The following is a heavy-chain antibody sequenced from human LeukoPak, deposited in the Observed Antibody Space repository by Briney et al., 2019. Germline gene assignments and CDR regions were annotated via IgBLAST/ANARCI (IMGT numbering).Heavy chain of an antibody. Sequence: ASVKVSCKASGGTFSSYAISWARQAPGQGLEWMGWINPNSGGTNYAQKFQGRVTMTRDTSISTAYMELSRLRSDDTAVYYCARDVNYYGSGSYYKIFDYWGQGTLVTVSS. V-gene: IGHV1-2*02. D-gene: IGHD3-10*01. CDR3: ARDVNYYGSGSYYKIFDY. J-gene: IGHJ4*02. CDR1: GGTFSSYA. CDR2: INPNSGGT.